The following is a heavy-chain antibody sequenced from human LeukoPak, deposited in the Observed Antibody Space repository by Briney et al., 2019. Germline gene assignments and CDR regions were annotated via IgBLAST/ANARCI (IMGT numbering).Heavy chain of an antibody. CDR3: ARDCGGDCYYAFDI. V-gene: IGHV3-53*01. Sequence: GGPLRLSCAASGFTVSSNYMSWVRQAPGKGLEWVSVIYSGGSTYYADSVKGRFTISRDNSKNTLYLQMNSLRAEDTAVYYCARDCGGDCYYAFDIWGQGTMVTVSS. D-gene: IGHD2-21*01. CDR2: IYSGGST. CDR1: GFTVSSNY. J-gene: IGHJ3*02.